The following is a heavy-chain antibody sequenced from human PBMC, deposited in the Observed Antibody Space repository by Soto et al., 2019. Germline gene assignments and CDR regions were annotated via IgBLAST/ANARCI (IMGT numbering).Heavy chain of an antibody. Sequence: SETLSLTCTVSGGSITSGGSFWSWIRQHPGKGPEWIAFIGYSGATSFNPSLASRVTISADTYKSQFSLNLRSVTAADTAVYYCARGGASSKWFAPWGQGTLVTVSS. J-gene: IGHJ5*02. CDR3: ARGGASSKWFAP. D-gene: IGHD2-15*01. CDR1: GGSITSGGSF. CDR2: IGYSGAT. V-gene: IGHV4-31*03.